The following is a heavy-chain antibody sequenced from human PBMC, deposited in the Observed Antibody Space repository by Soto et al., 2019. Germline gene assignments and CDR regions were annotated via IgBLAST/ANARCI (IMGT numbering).Heavy chain of an antibody. D-gene: IGHD3-16*01. CDR3: AGGGTPIDY. V-gene: IGHV1-18*01. J-gene: IGHJ4*02. CDR2: ISAYNGNT. Sequence: QVQLVQSGAEVKKPGASVKVSCKTSGYTFTNFGLSWVRQAPGQGLEWMGWISAYNGNTNYAQNFQGSVTTTSDTSTSTAYMELRSLRSDDTAVGDCAGGGTPIDYWGQGTLVTVSS. CDR1: GYTFTNFG.